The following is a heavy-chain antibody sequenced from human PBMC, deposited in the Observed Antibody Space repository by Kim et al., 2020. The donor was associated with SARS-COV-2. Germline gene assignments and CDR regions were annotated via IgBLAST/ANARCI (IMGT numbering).Heavy chain of an antibody. CDR3: ARGPSVMTTVTTHDY. V-gene: IGHV1-18*01. CDR2: ISAYNGNT. D-gene: IGHD4-17*01. J-gene: IGHJ4*02. Sequence: ASVKVSCKASGYTFTSYGISWVRQAPGQGLEWMGWISAYNGNTNYAQKLQGRVTMTTDTSTSTAYMELRSLRTDDTAVYYCARGPSVMTTVTTHDYWGQGTLVTVSS. CDR1: GYTFTSYG.